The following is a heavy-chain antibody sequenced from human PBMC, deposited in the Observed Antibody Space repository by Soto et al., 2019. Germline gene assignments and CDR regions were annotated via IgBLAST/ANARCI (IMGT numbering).Heavy chain of an antibody. D-gene: IGHD2-15*01. V-gene: IGHV1-69*13. Sequence: SVKVSCKASGGTFSSYAISWVRRAPGQGLEWMGGIIPIYGTANYAQKFQDRVTITADESTSTAYMELSSLTSEDTAVYYCARDLGGCSAGSCRHNWFDPWGQGTLVTVSS. CDR3: ARDLGGCSAGSCRHNWFDP. J-gene: IGHJ5*02. CDR2: IIPIYGTA. CDR1: GGTFSSYA.